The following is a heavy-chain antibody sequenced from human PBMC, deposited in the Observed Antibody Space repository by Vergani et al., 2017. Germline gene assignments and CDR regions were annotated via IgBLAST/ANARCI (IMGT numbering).Heavy chain of an antibody. V-gene: IGHV4-38-2*02. J-gene: IGHJ4*02. CDR3: ASQGDIVVVPAAMSPSGY. CDR1: GYSISSGYY. Sequence: QVQLQESGPGLVKPSETLSLTCTVSGYSISSGYYWGWIRQPPGKGLEWIGSIYHSGCTYYNPSLKSRVTISVDTSKNQFSLKLSSVTAADTAVYYCASQGDIVVVPAAMSPSGYWGQGTLVTVSS. D-gene: IGHD2-2*01. CDR2: IYHSGCT.